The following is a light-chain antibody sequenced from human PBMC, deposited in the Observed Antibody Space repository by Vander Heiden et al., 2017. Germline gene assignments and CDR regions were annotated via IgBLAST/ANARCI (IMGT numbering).Light chain of an antibody. V-gene: IGLV2-23*02. CDR1: SSDVGTYNL. Sequence: ALTPPASVSGSPAQSITFSCTGTSSDVGTYNLVSWYQHYPGNAPKLMIYEVTKRPSGVADRFSGSKSGNTASLTISGLQAEDEADYYCCSYGGSTTYVVFGGGTKLTVL. J-gene: IGLJ2*01. CDR3: CSYGGSTTYVV. CDR2: EVT.